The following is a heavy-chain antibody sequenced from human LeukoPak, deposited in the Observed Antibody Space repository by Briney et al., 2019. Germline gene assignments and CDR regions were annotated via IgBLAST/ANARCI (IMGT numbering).Heavy chain of an antibody. D-gene: IGHD5-18*01. V-gene: IGHV4-39*07. CDR2: IYYSGST. CDR3: ARDTTQLHYYYYYMDV. CDR1: GGSISSSSYY. Sequence: SETLSLTCTVSGGSISSSSYYWGWIRQPPGKGLEWIGSIYYSGSTYYNPSLKSRVTISVDRSKNQFSLKLSSVTAADTAVYYCARDTTQLHYYYYYMDVWGKGTTVTVSS. J-gene: IGHJ6*03.